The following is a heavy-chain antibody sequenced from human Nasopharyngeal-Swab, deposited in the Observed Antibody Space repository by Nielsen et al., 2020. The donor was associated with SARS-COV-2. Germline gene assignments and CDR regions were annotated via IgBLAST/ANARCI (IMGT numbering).Heavy chain of an antibody. CDR2: INPNSGDT. V-gene: IGHV1-2*06. CDR3: ARGSYYSYGMDV. D-gene: IGHD3-10*01. Sequence: ASVKVSCKASGYTFTGYWLCWVRQAPGQGLEWMGRINPNSGDTKYAQKFQGRVIMPRDTSISTVYMELSRLTSDDTAVYYCARGSYYSYGMDVWGQGTTVTVSS. J-gene: IGHJ6*02. CDR1: GYTFTGYW.